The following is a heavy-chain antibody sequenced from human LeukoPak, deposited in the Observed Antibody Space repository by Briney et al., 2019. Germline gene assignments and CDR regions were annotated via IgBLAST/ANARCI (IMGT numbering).Heavy chain of an antibody. CDR3: ARGKPGIAAAGTLSPLDY. J-gene: IGHJ4*02. Sequence: GGSLRLSRAASGFTFSTYSIHWVRQALGNGLEWVAVISYDGTTKYYAHSVKGRFTISRDNSKNTLYLQMSSLETEDTAVYYCARGKPGIAAAGTLSPLDYWGQGALVTVSS. D-gene: IGHD6-13*01. V-gene: IGHV3-30*04. CDR2: ISYDGTTK. CDR1: GFTFSTYS.